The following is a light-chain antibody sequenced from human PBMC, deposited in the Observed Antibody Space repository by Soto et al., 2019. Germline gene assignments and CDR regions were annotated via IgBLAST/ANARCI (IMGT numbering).Light chain of an antibody. CDR2: RAS. V-gene: IGKV3-15*01. Sequence: VMTQSPATLSVTPGERATLSCTPSHYVYSNVAWLQQRPGQGPRLLIYRASTRATGNPARFSGSGSGTEFTLTITSLQSEDFALYYCQQYHNLWTFGQGTKVDIK. J-gene: IGKJ1*01. CDR3: QQYHNLWT. CDR1: HYVYSN.